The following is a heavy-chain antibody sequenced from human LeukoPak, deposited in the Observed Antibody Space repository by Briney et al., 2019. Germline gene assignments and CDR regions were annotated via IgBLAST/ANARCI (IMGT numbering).Heavy chain of an antibody. CDR3: ARPSTPGYSYGSGDY. CDR2: IYYSGST. V-gene: IGHV4-39*01. J-gene: IGHJ4*02. D-gene: IGHD5-18*01. Sequence: SETLSLTCTVSGGSIGSISYYWGWIRQPPGKGLEWIASIYYSGSTYYNPSLKSRVTISVDTSKNQFSLKLSSVTAADTAVYYCARPSTPGYSYGSGDYWGQGTLVTVSS. CDR1: GGSIGSISYY.